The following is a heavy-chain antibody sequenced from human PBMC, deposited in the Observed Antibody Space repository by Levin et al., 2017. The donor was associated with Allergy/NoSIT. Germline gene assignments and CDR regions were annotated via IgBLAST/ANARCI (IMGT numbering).Heavy chain of an antibody. V-gene: IGHV4-39*07. Sequence: SETLSLTCTVSGGSIRSSGYYWGWIRLPPGKGLEWIGSSYYTGSTSYNSSLKSRVTISLDTSKHQVSLKLTSVTAADTAVYYCARGVSPNYGDYAHWFDSWGQGTLVTVSS. CDR1: GGSIRSSGYY. D-gene: IGHD4-17*01. CDR2: SYYTGST. CDR3: ARGVSPNYGDYAHWFDS. J-gene: IGHJ5*01.